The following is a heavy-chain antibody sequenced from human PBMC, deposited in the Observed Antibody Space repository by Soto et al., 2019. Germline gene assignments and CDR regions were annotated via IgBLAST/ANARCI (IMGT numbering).Heavy chain of an antibody. CDR1: GGTFSSYT. CDR2: IIPILGIA. J-gene: IGHJ4*02. D-gene: IGHD3-22*01. CDR3: ASGDYDSSGYSDY. Sequence: QVQLVQSGAEVKKPGSSVKVSCKASGGTFSSYTISWVRQAPGQGLEWMGRIIPILGIANYAQKFQGRVTITADKSTSTAYMELSSLRSEDTAVYYCASGDYDSSGYSDYWGQGTLVTVSS. V-gene: IGHV1-69*02.